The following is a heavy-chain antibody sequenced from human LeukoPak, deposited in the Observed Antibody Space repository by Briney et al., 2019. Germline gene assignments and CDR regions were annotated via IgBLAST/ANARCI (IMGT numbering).Heavy chain of an antibody. CDR3: ARGSTYYDSSGQVPFDY. CDR1: GFTFSTYS. CDR2: ISSSSSTI. Sequence: QAGVSLRPSCAASGFTFSTYSMNRVRQAPGKGLEWVSYISSSSSTIYYADSVKGRFTISRDNAKNSLYLQMNSLRAEDTAVYYCARGSTYYDSSGQVPFDYWGQGTLVTVSS. D-gene: IGHD3-22*01. J-gene: IGHJ4*02. V-gene: IGHV3-48*01.